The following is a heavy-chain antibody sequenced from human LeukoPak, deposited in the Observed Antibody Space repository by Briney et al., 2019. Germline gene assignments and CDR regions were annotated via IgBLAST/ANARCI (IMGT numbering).Heavy chain of an antibody. CDR1: GFTFSSYS. J-gene: IGHJ4*02. CDR3: ARMPPKYSYGYPLDY. CDR2: ISSSSSYI. V-gene: IGHV3-21*01. Sequence: GGSLRLSCAASGFTFSSYSMNWVRQAPGKGLEWVSSISSSSSYIYYADSVKGRFTISRDNAENSLYLQMNSLRAEDTAVYYCARMPPKYSYGYPLDYWGQGTLVTVSS. D-gene: IGHD5-18*01.